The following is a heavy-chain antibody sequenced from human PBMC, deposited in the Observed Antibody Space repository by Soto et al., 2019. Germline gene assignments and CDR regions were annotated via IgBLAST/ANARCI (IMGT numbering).Heavy chain of an antibody. J-gene: IGHJ3*01. CDR1: RFTFTNNW. Sequence: PGGSLRLSCAASRFTFTNNWMQWVRQTPGKGLVWVSRINSDGSSTSHADSVKGRFTISRDNAKNTLYLQMSSLRAEDTAVYYCARPQYLPDDVFDVWGRGTVVTVS. D-gene: IGHD2-2*01. CDR3: ARPQYLPDDVFDV. V-gene: IGHV3-74*01. CDR2: INSDGSST.